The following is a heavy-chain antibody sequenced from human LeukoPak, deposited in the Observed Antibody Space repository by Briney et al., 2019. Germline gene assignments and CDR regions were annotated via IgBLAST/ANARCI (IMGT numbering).Heavy chain of an antibody. V-gene: IGHV3-7*01. Sequence: GGSLRLSCAASGFIFSSYWMSWVRQAPGKGLEWVANIKQDESEKYYVDSVKGRFTISRDNAKNSLYLQMNSLRAEDTAVYYCARVEVGVLMVYAEYYYYYYMDVWGKGTTVTVSS. CDR3: ARVEVGVLMVYAEYYYYYYMDV. D-gene: IGHD2-8*01. J-gene: IGHJ6*03. CDR1: GFIFSSYW. CDR2: IKQDESEK.